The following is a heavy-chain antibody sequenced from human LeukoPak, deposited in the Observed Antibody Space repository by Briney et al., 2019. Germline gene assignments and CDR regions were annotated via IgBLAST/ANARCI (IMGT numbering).Heavy chain of an antibody. J-gene: IGHJ4*02. Sequence: SETLSLTCTVSGGSISSTSHYWGWIRKPPGKGLEWIGNNYYSGSTYYNPSLKGRITISVDTSKHQFSLQLSSVTAEDTAVYYCASIPWCSGSGTYLLNWGQGALVTVSS. CDR3: ASIPWCSGSGTYLLN. CDR1: GGSISSTSHY. D-gene: IGHD3-10*01. CDR2: NYYSGST. V-gene: IGHV4-39*01.